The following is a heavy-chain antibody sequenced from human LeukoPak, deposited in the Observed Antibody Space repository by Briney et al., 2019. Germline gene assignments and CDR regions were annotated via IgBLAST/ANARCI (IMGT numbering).Heavy chain of an antibody. CDR1: GYTFTSYY. V-gene: IGHV1-46*01. CDR3: AKDKSIAVAPFDY. CDR2: INPSGGST. Sequence: ASVKVSCKASGYTFTSYYMHWVRQAPGQGLEWMGIINPSGGSTSYAQKFRGRVTMTRDMSTSTDYMELSSLRSEDTAVYYCAKDKSIAVAPFDYWGQGTLVTVSS. J-gene: IGHJ4*02. D-gene: IGHD6-19*01.